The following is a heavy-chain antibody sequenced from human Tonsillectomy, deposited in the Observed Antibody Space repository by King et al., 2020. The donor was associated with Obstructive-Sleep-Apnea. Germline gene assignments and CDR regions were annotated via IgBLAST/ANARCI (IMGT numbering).Heavy chain of an antibody. D-gene: IGHD2-21*02. Sequence: QLVQSGADVKKPGASVRVSCMASGYTFTSYYMNWVRQAPGQGLEWVGLINPSDVSTIYPKRFQGRVTMTRDTSTSTAYMEVSSLRSEDTAVYYCASDFVMGTNTRGFDYWGQGTLVTVSS. V-gene: IGHV1-46*03. CDR1: GYTFTSYY. J-gene: IGHJ4*02. CDR3: ASDFVMGTNTRGFDY. CDR2: INPSDVST.